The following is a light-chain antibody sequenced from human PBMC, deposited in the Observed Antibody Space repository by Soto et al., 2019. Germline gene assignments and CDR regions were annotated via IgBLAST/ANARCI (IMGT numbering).Light chain of an antibody. J-gene: IGKJ2*01. CDR3: QQYDNFPVT. Sequence: DIQMTQSPSSLSASVGDRVTITCQASQGITDYLNWYQQKPVKAPKLLIYDASNLETGDPSRFSGSGSGTDFTFTITSLQPEDVATYYCQQYDNFPVTFGQGTKLEIK. CDR1: QGITDY. V-gene: IGKV1-33*01. CDR2: DAS.